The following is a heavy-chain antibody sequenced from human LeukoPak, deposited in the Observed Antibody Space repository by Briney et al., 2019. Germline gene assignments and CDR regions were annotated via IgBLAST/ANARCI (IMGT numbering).Heavy chain of an antibody. V-gene: IGHV3-33*06. CDR2: KWYDGSNK. D-gene: IGHD1-26*01. Sequence: PGGSLRLSCAASGFTFRGYGMHWVRQAPGKGLEWVAVKWYDGSNKYYADSVKGRFTISRDNSKNTLYLQMNSLRAEDTAVYYCAKDMDQGGSTGFDYWGQGTLVTVPS. CDR3: AKDMDQGGSTGFDY. J-gene: IGHJ4*02. CDR1: GFTFRGYG.